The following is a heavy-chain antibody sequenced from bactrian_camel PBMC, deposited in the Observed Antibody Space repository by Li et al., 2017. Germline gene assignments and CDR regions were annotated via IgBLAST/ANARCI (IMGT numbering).Heavy chain of an antibody. J-gene: IGHJ4*01. D-gene: IGHD4*01. CDR2: INSVGTNT. Sequence: VQLVESGGGLVQPGGSLRLSCAASGFSFSSSYMSWVHQAPGKGLEWVSAINSVGTNTYYADSVKDRFTFSRDNAKDTVYLQMISLKPEDTAVYYCVRDLGTSEYVRVFNYWCQGTQVTVS. CDR3: VRDLGTSEYVRVFNY. CDR1: GFSFSSSY. V-gene: IGHV3S40*01.